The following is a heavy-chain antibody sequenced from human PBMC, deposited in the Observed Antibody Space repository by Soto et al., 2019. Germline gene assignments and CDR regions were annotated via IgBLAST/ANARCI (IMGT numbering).Heavy chain of an antibody. Sequence: SETLSLTCAVSGGSISSYYWSWIRQPPGKGLEWIGYIYYSGSTNYNPSLKSRVTISVDTSKNQFSLKLTSGTAADTAVFFCARSRYTSGWWTPPFDYWGQGTLVTVSS. CDR3: ARSRYTSGWWTPPFDY. J-gene: IGHJ4*02. V-gene: IGHV4-59*01. CDR2: IYYSGST. CDR1: GGSISSYY. D-gene: IGHD6-19*01.